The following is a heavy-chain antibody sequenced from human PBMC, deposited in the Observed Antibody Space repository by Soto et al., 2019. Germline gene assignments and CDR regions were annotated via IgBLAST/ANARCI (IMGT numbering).Heavy chain of an antibody. CDR2: IHYSGST. J-gene: IGHJ5*02. CDR3: ARAWTATAGWANWFDR. D-gene: IGHD6-13*01. V-gene: IGHV4-31*03. CDR1: GGSISGEGYY. Sequence: QVQLQESGPGLVEPSQNLSLACTVSGGSISGEGYYWSWIRQYSGRDLEWIGYIHYSGSTYSNPSLKSRVTISVDTSKTQFFLKLTSVTAADTAVYYCARAWTATAGWANWFDRWGQGTLVTVSS.